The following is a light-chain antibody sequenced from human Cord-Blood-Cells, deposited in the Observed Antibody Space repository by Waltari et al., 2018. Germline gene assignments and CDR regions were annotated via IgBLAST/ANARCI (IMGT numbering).Light chain of an antibody. Sequence: DYKMTQSPSSLTASGRDRVTNTCRASQSISSYLNWYQQKPGKAPKLLIYAASSLQSGVPSRFSGSGSGTDFTLTISSLQPEDFATYYCQQSYSTPITFGQGTRLEIK. CDR3: QQSYSTPIT. CDR1: QSISSY. CDR2: AAS. V-gene: IGKV1-39*01. J-gene: IGKJ5*01.